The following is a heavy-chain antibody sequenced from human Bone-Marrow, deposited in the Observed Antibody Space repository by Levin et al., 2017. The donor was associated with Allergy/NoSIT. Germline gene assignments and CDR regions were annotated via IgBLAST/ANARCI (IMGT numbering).Heavy chain of an antibody. J-gene: IGHJ5*02. CDR2: INTDTGNP. V-gene: IGHV7-4-1*02. CDR1: GYTFTRYA. Sequence: GASVKVSCKASGYTFTRYAMNWVRQAPGQGLEWLGWINTDTGNPTYAQGFTGRFVFSLDTSVSTAYLQISSLKAEDTAVYYCARVVVTGYNWFDPWGQGTLVTVSS. CDR3: ARVVVTGYNWFDP. D-gene: IGHD2-21*02.